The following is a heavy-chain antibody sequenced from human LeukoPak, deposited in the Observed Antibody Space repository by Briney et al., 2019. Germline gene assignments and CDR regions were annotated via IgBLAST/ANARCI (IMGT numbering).Heavy chain of an antibody. D-gene: IGHD5-18*01. CDR1: GFTFSSYG. CDR3: AKDFGYNSGFFDY. V-gene: IGHV3-30*18. Sequence: SGGSLRLSCAASGFTFSSYGIHWVRQAPGKGLEWGAIISYDGSYKYYADSVKGRFTISRDNSKNTLYLQMNTLRAEDTAVYFCAKDFGYNSGFFDYWGQGTLVTVSS. J-gene: IGHJ4*02. CDR2: ISYDGSYK.